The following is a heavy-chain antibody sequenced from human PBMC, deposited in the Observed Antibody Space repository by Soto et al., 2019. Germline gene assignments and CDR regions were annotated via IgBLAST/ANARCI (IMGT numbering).Heavy chain of an antibody. CDR1: AFTSSSYW. D-gene: IGHD6-6*01. V-gene: IGHV3-7*03. CDR3: ARWYSSSDLYYYYYGMDV. J-gene: IGHJ6*02. CDR2: IKQDGSEK. Sequence: GGSLRLSXAAAAFTSSSYWMSWVRQAPGKGREWVANIKQDGSEKYYVDSVKGRFTISRDNAKNSLYLQMNSLRAEDTAVYYCARWYSSSDLYYYYYGMDVWGQGTTVTVSS.